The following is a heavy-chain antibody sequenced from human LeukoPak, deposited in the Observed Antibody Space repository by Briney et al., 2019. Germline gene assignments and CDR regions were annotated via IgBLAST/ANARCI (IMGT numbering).Heavy chain of an antibody. D-gene: IGHD4-23*01. CDR1: GYTFTSNY. CDR2: ISPSGGST. Sequence: GASVKVSCKAFGYTFTSNYMHWVRQAPGQGPEWMGVISPSGGSTTYAQKFQGRVTMTTDTSTSTAHMELRSLRSDDTAVYYCARQGYSGHSQGAADYWGQGTLVTVSS. CDR3: ARQGYSGHSQGAADY. V-gene: IGHV1-46*01. J-gene: IGHJ4*02.